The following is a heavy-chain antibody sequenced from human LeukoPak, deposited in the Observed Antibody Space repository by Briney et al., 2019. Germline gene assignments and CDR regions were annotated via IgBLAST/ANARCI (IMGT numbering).Heavy chain of an antibody. CDR1: GFTFSDYY. CDR2: IKTKNDGETT. J-gene: IGHJ4*02. CDR3: ATNPLY. Sequence: GGSLRLSCAASGFTFSDYYMSWIRQAPGKGLEWVGRIKTKNDGETTNYAAPVKGRFTISRDDSKNTLYLLMNSLRIEDTAVYYCATNPLYWGQGTLVTVSS. V-gene: IGHV3-15*01.